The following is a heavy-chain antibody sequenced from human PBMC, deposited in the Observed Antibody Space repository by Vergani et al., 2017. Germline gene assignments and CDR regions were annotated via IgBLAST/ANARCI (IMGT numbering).Heavy chain of an antibody. CDR3: AKTHEGDSGYDYFDY. CDR1: GYNFTNYG. Sequence: QVQLVQSGAEVKKPGASVKVSCKASGYNFTNYGITWVRQAPGQGLDWMGWISGFNGNKNSAQKFQGRVTMTTDTYTSTAYMELSRLRSDDTAVYYCAKTHEGDSGYDYFDYWGQGTLVTVSS. CDR2: ISGFNGNK. D-gene: IGHD5-12*01. J-gene: IGHJ4*02. V-gene: IGHV1-18*01.